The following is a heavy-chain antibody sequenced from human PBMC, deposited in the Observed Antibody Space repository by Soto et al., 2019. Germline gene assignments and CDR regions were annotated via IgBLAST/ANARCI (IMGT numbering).Heavy chain of an antibody. J-gene: IGHJ5*02. CDR3: AKEQQPWSTTRNWFDP. V-gene: IGHV3-23*01. D-gene: IGHD6-13*01. Sequence: GGSLRLSCAASGFTFSSYAMSWVRQAPGKGLEWVSAISGSGGSTYYADSVKGRFTISRDNSKNTLYLQMNSLRAEDTAVYYCAKEQQPWSTTRNWFDPWGQGTLVTVSS. CDR2: ISGSGGST. CDR1: GFTFSSYA.